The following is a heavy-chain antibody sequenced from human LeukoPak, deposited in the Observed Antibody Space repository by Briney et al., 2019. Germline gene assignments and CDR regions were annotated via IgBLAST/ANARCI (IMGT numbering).Heavy chain of an antibody. CDR3: ARGDGGSYYLLYYYYYMDV. CDR2: ISSSSSYI. CDR1: GFTFSSYS. V-gene: IGHV3-21*01. Sequence: GGSLRLSCAASGFTFSSYSMNWVRQAPGKGLEWVSSISSSSSYIYYADSVKGRFTISRDNAKNSLYLQMNSLRAEDTAVYYCARGDGGSYYLLYYYYYMDVWGKGTTVTVSS. J-gene: IGHJ6*03. D-gene: IGHD1-26*01.